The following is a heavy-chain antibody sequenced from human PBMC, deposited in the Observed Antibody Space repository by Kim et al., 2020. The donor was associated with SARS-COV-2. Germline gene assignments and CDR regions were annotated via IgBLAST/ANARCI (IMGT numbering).Heavy chain of an antibody. Sequence: PSLKSRVTISVDTSKNQFSLKLKALTAADTAVFYWARQGHVDYDYYQGLDVWGKGTTVTVSS. J-gene: IGHJ6*04. V-gene: IGHV4-39*01. CDR3: ARQGHVDYDYYQGLDV. D-gene: IGHD3-16*01.